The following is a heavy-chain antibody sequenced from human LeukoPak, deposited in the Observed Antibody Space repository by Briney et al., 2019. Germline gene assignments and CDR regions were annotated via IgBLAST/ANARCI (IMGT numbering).Heavy chain of an antibody. J-gene: IGHJ3*02. Sequence: GASVKVSCKASGYTFTSYGISWVRQAPGQGLEWMGWINPNSGGTNYAQKFQGWVTMTRDTSISTAYMELSRLRSDDTAVYYCARGAYYYDSSGHDAFDIWGQGTMVTVSS. CDR3: ARGAYYYDSSGHDAFDI. CDR2: INPNSGGT. D-gene: IGHD3-22*01. CDR1: GYTFTSYG. V-gene: IGHV1-2*04.